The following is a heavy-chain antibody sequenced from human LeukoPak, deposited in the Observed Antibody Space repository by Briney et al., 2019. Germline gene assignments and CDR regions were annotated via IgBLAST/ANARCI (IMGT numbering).Heavy chain of an antibody. CDR3: ARRVTIFGVARNRFDP. CDR2: MNPNSGNT. CDR1: GYTFTSYD. J-gene: IGHJ5*02. V-gene: IGHV1-8*01. D-gene: IGHD3-3*01. Sequence: ASVKVSCKASGYTFTSYDINWVRQATGQGLEWMGWMNPNSGNTGYAQKFQGRVTMTRNTSINTAYMELSSLRSEDTAVYYCARRVTIFGVARNRFDPWGQGTLVTVSS.